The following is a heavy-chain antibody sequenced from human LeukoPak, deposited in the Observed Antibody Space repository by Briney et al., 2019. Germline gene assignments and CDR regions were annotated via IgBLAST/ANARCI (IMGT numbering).Heavy chain of an antibody. CDR1: GYSFTSYW. V-gene: IGHV5-10-1*01. CDR3: ARQGGYDSGYFDY. J-gene: IGHJ4*02. CDR2: IDPSDSYT. Sequence: GESLKISCKGSGYSFTSYWISWVRQIPGEGLEWMGRIDPSDSYTNYSPSFQGHVTISADKSISTAYLQWSSLKASDTAMYYCARQGGYDSGYFDYWGQGSLVTVSS. D-gene: IGHD5-12*01.